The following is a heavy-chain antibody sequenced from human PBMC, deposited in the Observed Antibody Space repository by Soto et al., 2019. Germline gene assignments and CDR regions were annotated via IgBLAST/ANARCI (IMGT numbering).Heavy chain of an antibody. CDR1: GFPFSSYA. CDR2: ISGGGADR. Sequence: VQLLESGGSLVQPGGSLTLSCAASGFPFSSYAMSWVRQTPEKGLEWVAAISGGGADRYYADFVKGRFTFSRDNSRNTLYLQMNSLRAEDAATYYCARSLFMVAPDNEPFDYWGQGTLVTVSS. V-gene: IGHV3-23*01. J-gene: IGHJ4*02. CDR3: ARSLFMVAPDNEPFDY. D-gene: IGHD5-12*01.